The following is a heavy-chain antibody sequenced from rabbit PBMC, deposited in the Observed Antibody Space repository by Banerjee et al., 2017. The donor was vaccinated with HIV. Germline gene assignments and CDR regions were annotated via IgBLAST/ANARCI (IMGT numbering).Heavy chain of an antibody. J-gene: IGHJ4*01. CDR1: GFPFSEKAV. D-gene: IGHD4-1*01. CDR2: INVVTGKA. V-gene: IGHV1S45*01. Sequence: QEQLVEYGGDLVQPEGSLTLTCKASGFPFSEKAVMCWVRQVPGKGLTWIACINVVTGKAVYASWAKGRFTFSRTSSTTVTLQMTTLTVADTATHFCTYGAGGIGWGTRFNLWGQSTLVTVS. CDR3: TYGAGGIGWGTRFNL.